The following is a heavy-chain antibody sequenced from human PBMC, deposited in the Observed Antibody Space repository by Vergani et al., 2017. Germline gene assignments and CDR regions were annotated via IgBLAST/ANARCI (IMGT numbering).Heavy chain of an antibody. Sequence: VELLESGGGLAQPGGSLRVSCSASGFRVTTYYMSWFRQAPGKGLEWVSVIKSDGRTSYAESVRGRFTISRDTSRNAVYLQMNIRRVEDTGVYYCTRSECSGTTCYGHYFDLWGHGILVTVSS. CDR1: GFRVTTYY. V-gene: IGHV3-66*02. CDR3: TRSECSGTTCYGHYFDL. CDR2: IKSDGRT. J-gene: IGHJ4*01. D-gene: IGHD2-15*01.